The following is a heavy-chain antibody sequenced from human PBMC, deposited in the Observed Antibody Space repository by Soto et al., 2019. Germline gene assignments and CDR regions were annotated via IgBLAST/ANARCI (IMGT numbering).Heavy chain of an antibody. D-gene: IGHD6-6*01. V-gene: IGHV1-18*01. CDR2: VSAYNGER. CDR1: GYTFTNYG. CDR3: SRGTSIPASGDY. Sequence: QVQLVQSGAKVKKPEASVKVSCKASGYTFTNYGINWVRQAPGQGLEWLGWVSAYNGERRYAQRVQARVIMTTDTSTTTAYMELRSLRSDDTAVYYCSRGTSIPASGDYWGQGTLVTVSS. J-gene: IGHJ4*01.